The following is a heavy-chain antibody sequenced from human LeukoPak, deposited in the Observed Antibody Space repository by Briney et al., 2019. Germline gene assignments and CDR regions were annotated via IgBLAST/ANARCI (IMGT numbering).Heavy chain of an antibody. D-gene: IGHD2-2*01. V-gene: IGHV1-2*02. Sequence: ASVKVSCKASGYTFTGYYMHWVRQAPGQGLEWMGLINPNSGGTNYAQKFQGRVTMTRDTSISTAYMELSRLRSDDTAVYYCARDLVVVPAAMAQNYYYYYMDVWGKGTTVTVSS. CDR3: ARDLVVVPAAMAQNYYYYYMDV. CDR2: INPNSGGT. CDR1: GYTFTGYY. J-gene: IGHJ6*03.